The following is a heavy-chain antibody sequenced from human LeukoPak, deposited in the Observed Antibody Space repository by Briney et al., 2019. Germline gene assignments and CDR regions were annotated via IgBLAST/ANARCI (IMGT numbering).Heavy chain of an antibody. CDR3: ARDDENWNYIDY. Sequence: SETLSLTCTVPGGSISSYYWCWIRQPAGKGLEWIGRIYTSGSTNYNPSPKSRVTTSVDTSKNQFSLKLSSVTAADTAVCYCARDDENWNYIDYRGQGTLVTVSS. D-gene: IGHD1-1*01. CDR1: GGSISSYY. V-gene: IGHV4-4*07. J-gene: IGHJ4*02. CDR2: IYTSGST.